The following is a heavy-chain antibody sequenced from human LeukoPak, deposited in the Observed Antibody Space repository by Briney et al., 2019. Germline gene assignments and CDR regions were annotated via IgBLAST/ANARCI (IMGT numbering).Heavy chain of an antibody. CDR1: GGSISSYY. CDR3: ARFSYYYGMGV. J-gene: IGHJ6*02. Sequence: PSETLSLTCTVSGGSISSYYWSWIRQPPGKGLEWIGYIYYSGSTNYNPSLKSRVTISVDTSKNQFSLKLSSVTAADTAVYYCARFSYYYGMGVWGQGTTVTVSS. V-gene: IGHV4-59*01. CDR2: IYYSGST.